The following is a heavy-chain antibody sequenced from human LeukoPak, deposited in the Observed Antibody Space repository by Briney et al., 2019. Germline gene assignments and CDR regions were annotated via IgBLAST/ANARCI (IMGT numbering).Heavy chain of an antibody. CDR2: ILGSGGST. V-gene: IGHV3-23*01. D-gene: IGHD3-9*01. J-gene: IGHJ4*02. Sequence: GGSLRLSCAASGFTFSNYAMSWVRQAPGKGLEWVSAILGSGGSTYYADSVKGRFTVSRDNPKSTLYLQMNSLRAEDTALYYCAKWGDYDVLTGYYVPDYWGQGTLVTVSS. CDR3: AKWGDYDVLTGYYVPDY. CDR1: GFTFSNYA.